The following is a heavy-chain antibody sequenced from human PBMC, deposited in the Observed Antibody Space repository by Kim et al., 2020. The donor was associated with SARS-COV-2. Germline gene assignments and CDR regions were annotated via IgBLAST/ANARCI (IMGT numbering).Heavy chain of an antibody. D-gene: IGHD3-10*01. CDR3: ARASLGAGSRYFDY. V-gene: IGHV3-21*01. J-gene: IGHJ4*02. Sequence: YADSVKGRFTISRDNAKNSLYLQMTGLRAEDTAVYYCARASLGAGSRYFDYWGQGILVSASS.